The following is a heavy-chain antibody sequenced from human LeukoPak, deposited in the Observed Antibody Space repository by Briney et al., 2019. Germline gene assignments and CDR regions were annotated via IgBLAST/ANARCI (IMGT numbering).Heavy chain of an antibody. D-gene: IGHD1-14*01. Sequence: GESLRLSCTASGFTLSNFWMGWVRQAPGKGLEWVANIKQDETEKFYLGSVKGRFTISRDNAKNTLYLQMNSLRAEDTAVYYCAKRTDYFDYWGQGTLVTVSS. CDR1: GFTLSNFW. CDR2: IKQDETEK. V-gene: IGHV3-7*03. CDR3: AKRTDYFDY. J-gene: IGHJ4*02.